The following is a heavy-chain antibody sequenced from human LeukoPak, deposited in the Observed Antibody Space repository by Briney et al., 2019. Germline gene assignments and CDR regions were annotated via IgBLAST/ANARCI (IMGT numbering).Heavy chain of an antibody. J-gene: IGHJ3*02. V-gene: IGHV4-61*01. CDR3: ARDRRRDLLHAFDI. D-gene: IGHD1-26*01. CDR2: FYYSGST. CDR1: GGSVSSGSYY. Sequence: SETLSLTCTVSGGSVSSGSYYWNWIRQPPGKGLEWIGYFYYSGSTNYNPSLKSRVTISLDTSKNQFSLKLSSVTAADTAVYYCARDRRRDLLHAFDIWGQGTMVTVSS.